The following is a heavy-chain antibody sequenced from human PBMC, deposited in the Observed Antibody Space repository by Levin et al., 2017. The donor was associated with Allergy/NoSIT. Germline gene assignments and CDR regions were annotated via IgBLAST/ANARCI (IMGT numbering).Heavy chain of an antibody. J-gene: IGHJ4*02. Sequence: SQTLSLTCAVYGGSFSGYYWSWIRQPPGKGLEWIGEINHSGSTNYNPSLKSRVTISVDTSKNQFSLRLSSVTAADTAVYYCARPQSGRYGYYFDDWGQGTLVTVSS. D-gene: IGHD1-26*01. V-gene: IGHV4-34*01. CDR3: ARPQSGRYGYYFDD. CDR2: INHSGST. CDR1: GGSFSGYY.